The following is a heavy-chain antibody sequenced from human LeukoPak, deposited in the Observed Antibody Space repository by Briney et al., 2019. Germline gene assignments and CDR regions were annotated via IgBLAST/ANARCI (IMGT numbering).Heavy chain of an antibody. CDR2: ISSSSSYI. V-gene: IGHV3-21*01. J-gene: IGHJ6*02. Sequence: PGGSLRLSCAASGFTFSSYSMNWVRQAPGKGLEWVSSISSSSSYIYYADSVKGRFTISRDNAKNSLYLQMNSLRAADTAVYYRARAGYYGSGSYIYYYGMDVWGQGTTVTVSS. CDR1: GFTFSSYS. CDR3: ARAGYYGSGSYIYYYGMDV. D-gene: IGHD3-10*01.